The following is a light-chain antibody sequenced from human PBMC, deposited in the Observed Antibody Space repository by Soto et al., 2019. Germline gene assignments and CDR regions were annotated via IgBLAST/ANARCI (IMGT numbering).Light chain of an antibody. CDR2: DAS. J-gene: IGKJ4*01. CDR3: QQYNRYPFT. V-gene: IGKV1-5*01. Sequence: DIQMTQSPYTLSASVGDRVTITCRASQSISSWLAWYQQRPGNAPKLLICDASILESGVPSRFSGSGSGTEFTLTIRSLQSDDFAVYYCQQYNRYPFTFGGGTKVDIK. CDR1: QSISSW.